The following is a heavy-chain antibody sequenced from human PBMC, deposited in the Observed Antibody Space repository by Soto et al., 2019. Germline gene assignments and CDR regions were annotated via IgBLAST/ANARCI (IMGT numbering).Heavy chain of an antibody. J-gene: IGHJ6*02. D-gene: IGHD3-3*01. V-gene: IGHV1-69*13. CDR3: ARDGVDRFFYYGMDV. CDR2: IIPIFGTA. CDR1: GGTFSSYA. Sequence: SVKVSCKASGGTFSSYAISWVRQAPGQGLEWMGGIIPIFGTANYAQKFQGRVTITADESTSTAYMELSSLRSEDTAVYYCARDGVDRFFYYGMDVWGQGTTVTVSS.